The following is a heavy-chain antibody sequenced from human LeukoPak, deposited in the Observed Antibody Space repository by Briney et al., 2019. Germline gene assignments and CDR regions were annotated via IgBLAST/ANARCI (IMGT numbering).Heavy chain of an antibody. CDR3: ARAHRTDNYYAMDV. CDR2: ITGSSSYI. Sequence: GGSLRLSCAASGFIFSNYYMNWVRQAPGKGLEWVSSITGSSSYIYYADSVKGRFTISRDNAKNSLYLQMNSLSAEDTALYYCARAHRTDNYYAMDVWGQGTTVTVSS. V-gene: IGHV3-21*06. CDR1: GFIFSNYY. J-gene: IGHJ6*02. D-gene: IGHD2-8*02.